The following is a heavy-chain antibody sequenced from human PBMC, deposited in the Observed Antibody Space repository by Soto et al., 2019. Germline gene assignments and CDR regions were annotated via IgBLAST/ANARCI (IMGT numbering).Heavy chain of an antibody. Sequence: GGSLRLSCAASGFTFSSYGMHWVRQAPGKGLEWVAVISYDGSNKYYADSVKGRFTISRDNSKNTLYLQMNSLRAEDTAVYYYSKRNMSGDLGYYYYMDVWGKGTTVTVSS. D-gene: IGHD4-17*01. CDR2: ISYDGSNK. CDR1: GFTFSSYG. J-gene: IGHJ6*03. CDR3: SKRNMSGDLGYYYYMDV. V-gene: IGHV3-30*18.